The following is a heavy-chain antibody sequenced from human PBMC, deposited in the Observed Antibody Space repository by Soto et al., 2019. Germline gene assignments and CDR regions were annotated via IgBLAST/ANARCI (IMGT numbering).Heavy chain of an antibody. CDR3: VRTRLVVAVATRAAF. V-gene: IGHV3-74*01. CDR2: IDSDGSSI. CDR1: GFTFSNYW. Sequence: GGFLRLSCAASGFTFSNYWIHWVRQAPGKGLVWVSRIDSDGSSITYADFVKGRFTIPRDNAKNTVYLHMNSLTAEDTAVYYCVRTRLVVAVATRAAFWGQGTLVTGSP. J-gene: IGHJ4*02. D-gene: IGHD2-15*01.